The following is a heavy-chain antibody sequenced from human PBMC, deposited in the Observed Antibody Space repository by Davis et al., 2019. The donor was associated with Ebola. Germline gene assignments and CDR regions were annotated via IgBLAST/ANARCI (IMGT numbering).Heavy chain of an antibody. CDR2: FYDGEST. D-gene: IGHD3-3*02. CDR1: GYSISSGYY. J-gene: IGHJ5*02. Sequence: GSLRLSCVVSGYSISSGYYWGWIRQPPGKGLEWIGTFYDGESTYQNPSLKRRVSISVDTSKNQFSLRLTSVTAADTAVYYCAREKLDYHLLSGYYFSWFDTWGQGTLVTVSS. V-gene: IGHV4-38-2*02. CDR3: AREKLDYHLLSGYYFSWFDT.